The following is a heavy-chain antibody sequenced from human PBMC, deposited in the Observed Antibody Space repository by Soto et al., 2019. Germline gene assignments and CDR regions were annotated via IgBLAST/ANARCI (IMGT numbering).Heavy chain of an antibody. D-gene: IGHD4-17*01. J-gene: IGHJ6*03. CDR1: GFTFSSYS. CDR3: ARYGDYVNYYYYMDV. Sequence: EVQLVESGGGLVKPGGSLRLSCAASGFTFSSYSMNWVRQAPGKGLEWVSSISSSSSYIYYADSVKGRFTISRDNAKNSLYLQINSLRAEDTAVYYCARYGDYVNYYYYMDVWGKGTTVTVSS. V-gene: IGHV3-21*01. CDR2: ISSSSSYI.